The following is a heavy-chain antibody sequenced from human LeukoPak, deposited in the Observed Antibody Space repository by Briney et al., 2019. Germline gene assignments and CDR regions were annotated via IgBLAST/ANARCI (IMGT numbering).Heavy chain of an antibody. V-gene: IGHV3-30*03. Sequence: GGSLRLSCAAFGFTFSSYSMHWVRQAPGKGLEWLAVILYDGSMQYYAESMKGRLTISRDNSRNTVYMQMSSLRTEDTAVYYCARDPRGPTTYDSSARDSLDYWGQGTLVTVSS. CDR2: ILYDGSMQ. J-gene: IGHJ4*01. CDR1: GFTFSSYS. D-gene: IGHD3-22*01. CDR3: ARDPRGPTTYDSSARDSLDY.